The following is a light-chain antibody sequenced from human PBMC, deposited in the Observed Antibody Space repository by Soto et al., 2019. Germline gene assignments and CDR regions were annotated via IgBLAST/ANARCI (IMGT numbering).Light chain of an antibody. J-gene: IGLJ1*01. V-gene: IGLV2-14*01. CDR1: SSDVGGYNY. CDR3: CSSTSSITV. Sequence: QSVLTQPASVSGSPGQSITISCTGTSSDVGGYNYVSWYQQHPGKAPKLMIYAVTDRPSGVSSRFSSSKSGNTASLTISGLQAEEEADYYCCSSTSSITVFGTGTKLTVL. CDR2: AVT.